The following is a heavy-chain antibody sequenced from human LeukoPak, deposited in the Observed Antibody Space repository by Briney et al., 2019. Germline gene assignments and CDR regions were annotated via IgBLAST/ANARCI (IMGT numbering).Heavy chain of an antibody. CDR3: ARVRYRNWIVDY. J-gene: IGHJ4*02. Sequence: GGSLRLSCAASGFTFSNAWMSWVRQAPGKGLEWVGRIRKKGDNYPTEYAASVQGRFTISRDDSNNSLYLQMDSLKAEDTAVYYCARVRYRNWIVDYWGQGILVTVSS. V-gene: IGHV3-72*01. CDR1: GFTFSNAW. CDR2: IRKKGDNYPT. D-gene: IGHD1-1*01.